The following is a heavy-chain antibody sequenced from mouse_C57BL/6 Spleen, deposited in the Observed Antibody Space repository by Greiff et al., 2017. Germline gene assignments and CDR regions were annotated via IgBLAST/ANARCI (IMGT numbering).Heavy chain of an antibody. CDR2: IDPSDSCT. D-gene: IGHD3-2*02. V-gene: IGHV1-69*01. J-gene: IGHJ4*01. CDR3: TVDSSGADGIDD. Sequence: QVQLQQPGAELVMPGASVKLSCKASGYTFTSYWMHWVKQRPGQGLEWIGEIDPSDSCTNYNQQFKGKSTFTVNKSCSTAYMQLRSLTSEDCAVYYCTVDSSGADGIDDWGQGTSGTVSS. CDR1: GYTFTSYW.